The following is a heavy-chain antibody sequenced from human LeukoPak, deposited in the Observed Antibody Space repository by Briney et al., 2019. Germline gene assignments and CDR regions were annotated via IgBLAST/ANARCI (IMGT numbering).Heavy chain of an antibody. D-gene: IGHD6-13*01. J-gene: IGHJ6*02. V-gene: IGHV4-34*01. CDR1: GGSFSGYY. CDR2: INHSGST. Sequence: SETLSLTCAVYGGSFSGYYWSWIRQPPGKGLEWIGEINHSGSTNYNPSLKSRVTISVDTSKNQFSLKLSSVTAADTAVYYCARGIAAAMDVWGQGTTVTVSS. CDR3: ARGIAAAMDV.